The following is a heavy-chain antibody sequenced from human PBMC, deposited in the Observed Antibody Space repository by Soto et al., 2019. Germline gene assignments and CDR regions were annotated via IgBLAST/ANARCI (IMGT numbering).Heavy chain of an antibody. CDR3: AKGRSYYYYYGVDV. Sequence: PVGSQRLPCAASGFTFRSCAMGCVRQAPGKGLEWVSDIIDSGGSTYYADSVKGRFTISRDNSKSTLYLQMNSLRAEDTALYYCAKGRSYYYYYGVDVWGQGTTVTVSS. CDR2: IIDSGGST. J-gene: IGHJ6*02. CDR1: GFTFRSCA. V-gene: IGHV3-23*01.